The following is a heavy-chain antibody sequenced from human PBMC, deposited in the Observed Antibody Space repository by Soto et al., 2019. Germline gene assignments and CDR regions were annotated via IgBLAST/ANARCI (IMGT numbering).Heavy chain of an antibody. D-gene: IGHD2-15*01. J-gene: IGHJ6*02. Sequence: ASVKVSCKASGGTFSSYAISWVRQAPGQGLEWMGGIIPIFGTANYAQKFQGRVTITADESTSTAYMELSSLRSEDTAVYYCARGDIVAVVAAPRAYYYGMDVWGQGTTVTVSS. CDR3: ARGDIVAVVAAPRAYYYGMDV. CDR1: GGTFSSYA. CDR2: IIPIFGTA. V-gene: IGHV1-69*13.